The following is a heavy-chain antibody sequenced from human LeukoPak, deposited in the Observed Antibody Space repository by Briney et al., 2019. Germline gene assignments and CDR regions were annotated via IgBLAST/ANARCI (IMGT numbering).Heavy chain of an antibody. CDR1: GFTVSSNY. CDR2: IYSGGST. D-gene: IGHD1-26*01. CDR3: ARDNTVVGATGYFDY. V-gene: IGHV3-53*05. J-gene: IGHJ4*02. Sequence: GGSLRLSCAASGFTVSSNYMSWVRQAPGKGLEWVSVIYSGGSTYYADSVKGRFTISRDNSKNTLYLQMNSLRAEDTAVYYCARDNTVVGATGYFDYWGQGTLVTVSS.